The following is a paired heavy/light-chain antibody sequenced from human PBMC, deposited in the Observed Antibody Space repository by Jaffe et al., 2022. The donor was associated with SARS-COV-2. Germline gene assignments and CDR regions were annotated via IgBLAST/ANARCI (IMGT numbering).Heavy chain of an antibody. D-gene: IGHD3-9*01. J-gene: IGHJ6*03. CDR2: IYPGDSRT. CDR1: GYSFNTYW. V-gene: IGHV5-51*01. CDR3: ARRGFFDWSLERKGDNDDYYMDV. Sequence: EVQLVQSGAEVKKPGESLKISCKGSGYSFNTYWIGWVRQMPGKGLEWMGVIYPGDSRTRYSPSFQGHVTISADKSISTAYLQWSSLKASDTGMYYCARRGFFDWSLERKGDNDDYYMDVWGMGTTVTVSS.
Light chain of an antibody. V-gene: IGLV1-44*01. Sequence: QSVLTQPPSASGTPGQTVTISCSGSSSNIGSNTVNWYSQLPGAAPQLLIYSNYKRPSGVPARFSGSKSGTSASLAISGLQSEDEADYYCAAWDDSLNGFYVFGTGTKVTVL. CDR1: SSNIGSNT. CDR3: AAWDDSLNGFYV. J-gene: IGLJ1*01. CDR2: SNY.